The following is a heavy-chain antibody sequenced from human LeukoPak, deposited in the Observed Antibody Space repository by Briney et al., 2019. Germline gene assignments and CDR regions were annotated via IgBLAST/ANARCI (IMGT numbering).Heavy chain of an antibody. V-gene: IGHV4-61*01. Sequence: SETLSLTCTVSGGSVSSGSYYWSWIRQPPGKGLEWIGYIYYSGSTNYNPSLKSRVAISLDTSKNQFSLKLSSVTAADTAIYYCARGRPDFWTIFYTYFLDSWGQGTLVTVSS. CDR2: IYYSGST. CDR1: GGSVSSGSYY. D-gene: IGHD3/OR15-3a*01. CDR3: ARGRPDFWTIFYTYFLDS. J-gene: IGHJ4*02.